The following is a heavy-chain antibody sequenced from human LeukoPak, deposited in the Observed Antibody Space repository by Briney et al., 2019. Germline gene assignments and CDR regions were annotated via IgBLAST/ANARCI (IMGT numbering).Heavy chain of an antibody. CDR1: GYTFTGYY. CDR2: INPNSGGT. J-gene: IGHJ4*02. Sequence: GASVKVSCKASGYTFTGYYMHWVRQAPGQGLEWMGWINPNSGGTNYAQKFQGRVTMTRDTSISTAYMELSRLRSDDTAVYYCARDNRGITMVRGVPHTIYYFDYWGQGTLVTVSS. V-gene: IGHV1-2*02. D-gene: IGHD3-10*01. CDR3: ARDNRGITMVRGVPHTIYYFDY.